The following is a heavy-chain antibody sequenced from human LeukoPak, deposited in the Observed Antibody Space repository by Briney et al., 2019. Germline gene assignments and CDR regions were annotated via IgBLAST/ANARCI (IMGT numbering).Heavy chain of an antibody. V-gene: IGHV3-21*06. CDR1: GFTFSSYG. Sequence: GGTLRLSCAASGFTFSSYGMSWVRQAPGKGLEWVSSIDSSSSHIFYADSVRGRLTISRDNAKNSLYLHMNSLRAEDTAVYYCARDQRLSGYYYMDVWGKGTTVTISS. D-gene: IGHD2/OR15-2a*01. CDR3: ARDQRLSGYYYMDV. CDR2: IDSSSSHI. J-gene: IGHJ6*03.